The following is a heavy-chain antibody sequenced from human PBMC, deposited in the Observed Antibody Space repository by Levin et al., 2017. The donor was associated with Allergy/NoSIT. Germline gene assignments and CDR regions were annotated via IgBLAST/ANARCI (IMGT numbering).Heavy chain of an antibody. CDR2: IYYSGST. D-gene: IGHD3-10*01. J-gene: IGHJ2*01. V-gene: IGHV4-59*08. Sequence: SETLSLTCTVSGGSISSYYWNWIRQPPGKGLEWIGYIYYSGSTNYNPSLKSRVTISVDSSKNQFSLKLSSVTAADTAVYYCARQGGWVGPNNLWGRGTLVTVSS. CDR1: GGSISSYY. CDR3: ARQGGWVGPNNL.